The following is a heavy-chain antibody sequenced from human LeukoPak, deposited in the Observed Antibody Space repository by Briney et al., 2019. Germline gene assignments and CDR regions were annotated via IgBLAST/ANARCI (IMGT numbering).Heavy chain of an antibody. Sequence: GASVKVSCKASGYIFTSIAVYWVRQAPGQGLEWMGWINPNSGGTNYAQKFQGRVTITRDTSASTAYMELSSLRSEDMAVYYCARGAETTVTPGRLGMVPTWGHYYYYMDVWGKGTTVTVSS. V-gene: IGHV1-3*03. CDR3: ARGAETTVTPGRLGMVPTWGHYYYYMDV. J-gene: IGHJ6*03. CDR2: INPNSGGT. CDR1: GYIFTSIA. D-gene: IGHD4-17*01.